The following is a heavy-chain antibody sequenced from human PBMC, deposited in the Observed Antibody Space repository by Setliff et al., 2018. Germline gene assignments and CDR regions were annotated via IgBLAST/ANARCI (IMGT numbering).Heavy chain of an antibody. CDR2: ISYAGTTA. J-gene: IGHJ6*03. CDR1: GFRFYTFP. CDR3: ARVGWTSDRYYYMDV. Sequence: GGSLRLSCAASGFRFYTFPMHWVRQAPGKGLEWASFISYAGTTAYYIDSVKGRFAISRDNSKNTLSLQMNNLTPEDSAIYYCARVGWTSDRYYYMDVWGKGTTVTVSS. V-gene: IGHV3-30*09. D-gene: IGHD2-21*02.